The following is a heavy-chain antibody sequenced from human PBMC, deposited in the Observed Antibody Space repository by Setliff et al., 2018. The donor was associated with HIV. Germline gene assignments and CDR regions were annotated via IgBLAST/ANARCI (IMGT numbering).Heavy chain of an antibody. V-gene: IGHV4-61*02. Sequence: SETLSLTCSVSGASITSGIYYWAWIRQPAGKGLEFIGCVYFSGSTNYNPSLKSRVTISLDTSKNRFSLNLRSVTAADTAVYYCARGFGSLDPWGKGTLVTVSS. CDR1: GASITSGIYY. D-gene: IGHD1-26*01. J-gene: IGHJ5*02. CDR3: ARGFGSLDP. CDR2: VYFSGST.